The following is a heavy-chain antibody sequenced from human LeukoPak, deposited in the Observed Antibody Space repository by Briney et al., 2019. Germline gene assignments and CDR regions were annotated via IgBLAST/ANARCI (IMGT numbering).Heavy chain of an antibody. Sequence: SETLSLTCTVSGGSISSYHWIWIRQPPGKGLEWIGYIHYSGSTNYNPSLKSRVTTSVDASKKQFSLKLRSVTAADTAVYYCARSVSWGLLVRDDAFDIWGQGTMVTVSS. D-gene: IGHD2-21*01. CDR1: GGSISSYH. J-gene: IGHJ3*02. V-gene: IGHV4-59*08. CDR3: ARSVSWGLLVRDDAFDI. CDR2: IHYSGST.